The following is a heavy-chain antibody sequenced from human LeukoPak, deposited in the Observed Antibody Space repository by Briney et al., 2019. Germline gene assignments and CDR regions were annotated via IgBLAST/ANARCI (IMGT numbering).Heavy chain of an antibody. CDR2: IKQDGSEK. V-gene: IGHV3-7*03. D-gene: IGHD1-26*01. CDR1: GFTFSSYA. CDR3: ASPKTPSGSYGDFDY. Sequence: PGGSLRLSCAASGFTFSSYAMSWVRQAPGKGLEWVANIKQDGSEKCYVDSVKGRFTISRDNAKNSLYLQMNSLRAEDTAVYYCASPKTPSGSYGDFDYWGQGTLVTVSS. J-gene: IGHJ4*02.